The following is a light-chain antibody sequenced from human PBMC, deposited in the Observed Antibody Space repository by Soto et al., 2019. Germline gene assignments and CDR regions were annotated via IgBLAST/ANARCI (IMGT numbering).Light chain of an antibody. V-gene: IGKV1-5*03. Sequence: DIQMTQSPSTLSASVGDRVTITCRASQSISYWLVWYQQKPGKAPKLLTYKASSLESGVRSRVVGSGSGTEFTLTISSLQTDDFATYYCQQYHSYPLAFGQGTRLEMK. CDR3: QQYHSYPLA. CDR2: KAS. J-gene: IGKJ5*01. CDR1: QSISYW.